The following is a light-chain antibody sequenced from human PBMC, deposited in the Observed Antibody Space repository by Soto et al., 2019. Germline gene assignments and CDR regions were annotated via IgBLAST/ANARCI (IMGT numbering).Light chain of an antibody. Sequence: QSALTQPASVSGSPGQSITISCTGTSSDVGAYNYASWYQQYPGKAPKLMIYGVTNRPSGVSNRFSGSKTGNTASLTISGLKAEDAADYYCFSHRGGDSHVFGTGTKVTV. CDR2: GVT. CDR3: FSHRGGDSHV. V-gene: IGLV2-14*01. CDR1: SSDVGAYNY. J-gene: IGLJ1*01.